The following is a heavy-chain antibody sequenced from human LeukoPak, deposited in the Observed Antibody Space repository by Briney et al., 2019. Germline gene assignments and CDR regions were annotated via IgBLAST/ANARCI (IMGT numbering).Heavy chain of an antibody. J-gene: IGHJ3*02. CDR2: IKSKTDGGTT. CDR3: TTDLINSYGLREDAFDI. CDR1: GFTFSNAW. V-gene: IGHV3-15*01. Sequence: PGGSLRLSCAASGFTFSNAWMSWVRQAPGKGLEWVGRIKSKTDGGTTDYAAPVKGRFTISRDDSKNTLYLQMSSLKTEDTAVYYCTTDLINSYGLREDAFDIWGQGTMVTVSS. D-gene: IGHD5-18*01.